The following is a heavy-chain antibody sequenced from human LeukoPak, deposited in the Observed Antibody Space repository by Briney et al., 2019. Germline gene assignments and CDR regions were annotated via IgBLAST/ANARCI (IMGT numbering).Heavy chain of an antibody. Sequence: SVKVSCKASGGTFSSYAISWVRQAPGQGLEWMGRIIPILGIANYAQKFQGRVTITADKSTSTAYMELSSLRSEDTAVYYCASGPWIQLWRAYYFDYWGQGTLVTVSS. CDR3: ASGPWIQLWRAYYFDY. V-gene: IGHV1-69*04. CDR1: GGTFSSYA. D-gene: IGHD5-18*01. J-gene: IGHJ4*02. CDR2: IIPILGIA.